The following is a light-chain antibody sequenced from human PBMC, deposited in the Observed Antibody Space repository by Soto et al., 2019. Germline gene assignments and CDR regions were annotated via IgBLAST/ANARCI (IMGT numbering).Light chain of an antibody. CDR1: QSVSSN. J-gene: IGKJ1*01. CDR2: STS. Sequence: EIVMTQSPATLSVYPGERATLSCRASQSVSSNLAWYQQKPGQAPRLLIYSTSSRATGIPDRFSGSGSGTEFTLTISRLEPEDFAVYDCQQYGNSPWTFGQGTKVDIK. CDR3: QQYGNSPWT. V-gene: IGKV3-20*01.